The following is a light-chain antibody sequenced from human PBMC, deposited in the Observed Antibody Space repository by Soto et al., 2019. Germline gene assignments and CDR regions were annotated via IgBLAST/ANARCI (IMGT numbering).Light chain of an antibody. J-gene: IGLJ1*01. CDR1: ELGDKY. CDR3: QAWDSSTAR. CDR2: EDN. V-gene: IGLV3-1*01. Sequence: SYELTQPPSVSVSPGQTASITCSGDELGDKYVCWYQQKPGQSPVLVIYEDNKRPSGIHERFSGSNSGNTATLTISETQTMDEADYYCQAWDSSTARFGTGTKVTVL.